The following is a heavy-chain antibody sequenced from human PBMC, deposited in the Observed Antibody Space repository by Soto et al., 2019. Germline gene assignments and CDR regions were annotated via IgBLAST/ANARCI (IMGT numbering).Heavy chain of an antibody. Sequence: QVQLVQSGAEVKKPGSSVKVSCKASGGTFSSYAISWVRQAPGQGLEWMGGIIPIFGTANYAQKFQGRVTITADESTSTAYMELSSLRSEDTAVYYCARDYGRADTAMDYYYYGMDVWGQGTTVTVSS. CDR3: ARDYGRADTAMDYYYYGMDV. V-gene: IGHV1-69*01. CDR1: GGTFSSYA. CDR2: IIPIFGTA. J-gene: IGHJ6*02. D-gene: IGHD5-18*01.